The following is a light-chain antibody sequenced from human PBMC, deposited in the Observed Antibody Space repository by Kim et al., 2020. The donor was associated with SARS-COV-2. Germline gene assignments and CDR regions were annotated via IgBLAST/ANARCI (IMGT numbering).Light chain of an antibody. CDR3: TSRDSSGNHWV. CDR2: GKN. Sequence: SSELTQDPAVSVALGQTVRITCQGDSLRSYYASWYQQKPGQAPVLVIYGKNNRPSGIPDRFSGSSSGNTASLTITGAQLEDEADYYCTSRDSSGNHWVFG. CDR1: SLRSYY. J-gene: IGLJ3*02. V-gene: IGLV3-19*01.